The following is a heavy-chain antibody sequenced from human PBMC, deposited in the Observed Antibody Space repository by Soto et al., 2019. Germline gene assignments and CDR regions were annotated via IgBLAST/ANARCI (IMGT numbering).Heavy chain of an antibody. D-gene: IGHD2-15*01. J-gene: IGHJ6*02. Sequence: PGGSLRLSCAASGFTFSSYAMHWVRQAPGKGLEWVAVISYDGSNKYYADSVKGRFTISRDNSKNTLYLQMNSLRAEDTAVYYCPRGGAVDVWGQGTTVTVSS. CDR2: ISYDGSNK. V-gene: IGHV3-30-3*01. CDR1: GFTFSSYA. CDR3: PRGGAVDV.